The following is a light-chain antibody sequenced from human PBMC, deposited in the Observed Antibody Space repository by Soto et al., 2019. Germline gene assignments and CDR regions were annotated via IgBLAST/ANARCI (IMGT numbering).Light chain of an antibody. Sequence: EILMTQAPATLSVSPGERATLSCRASQSVSSILAWYQQKPGQAPRLLIYGASTRATGIPARFSGSGSGTDFTLTISSLEPEDFAVYYCHERTNWRITFGQGTRLEIK. CDR3: HERTNWRIT. CDR2: GAS. CDR1: QSVSSI. J-gene: IGKJ5*01. V-gene: IGKV3-15*01.